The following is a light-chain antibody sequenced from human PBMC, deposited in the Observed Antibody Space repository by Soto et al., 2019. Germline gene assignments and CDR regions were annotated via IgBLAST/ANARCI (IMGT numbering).Light chain of an antibody. CDR2: DAS. CDR1: QSISSW. Sequence: DIQMTQSPFTLSASLGDSVTIXXRARQSISSWLAWYQQKPGKAPKLXXYDASSLESGVPSRFSGSGSGTEFTLTISSLQPDDFASYYCQHYARYGPWTFGPGTKVDIK. J-gene: IGKJ1*01. CDR3: QHYARYGPWT. V-gene: IGKV1-5*01.